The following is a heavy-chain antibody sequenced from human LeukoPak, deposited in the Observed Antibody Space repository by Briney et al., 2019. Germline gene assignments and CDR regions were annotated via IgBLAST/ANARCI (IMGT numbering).Heavy chain of an antibody. D-gene: IGHD6-13*01. CDR3: ARDSIFYSSSWYMDY. CDR2: IKQDGSEK. Sequence: GGSLRLSCAASGFTFSSYWMSWVRQAPGKGLEWVANIKQDGSEKYYVDSVKGRFTISRDNSKNTLYLQMNSLRAEDTAVYYCARDSIFYSSSWYMDYWGQGTLVTVSS. V-gene: IGHV3-7*01. CDR1: GFTFSSYW. J-gene: IGHJ4*02.